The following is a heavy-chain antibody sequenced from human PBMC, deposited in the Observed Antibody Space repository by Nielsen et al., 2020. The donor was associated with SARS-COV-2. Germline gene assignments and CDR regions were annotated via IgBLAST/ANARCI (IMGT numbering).Heavy chain of an antibody. CDR1: GFTISGSS. D-gene: IGHD6-19*01. V-gene: IGHV3-48*01. CDR3: ARESVTGTDAFDI. Sequence: GESLKISYAASGFTISGSSMHWVRQAPGKGLEWVSYISASSSTIYYADSVKGRFSISRDNAKNSLYLQMNSLRAEDTAVYYCARESVTGTDAFDIWGQGTVVTVSS. CDR2: ISASSSTI. J-gene: IGHJ3*02.